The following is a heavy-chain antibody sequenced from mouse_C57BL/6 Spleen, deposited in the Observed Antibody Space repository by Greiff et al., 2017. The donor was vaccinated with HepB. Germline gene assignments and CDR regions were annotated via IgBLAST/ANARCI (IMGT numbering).Heavy chain of an antibody. CDR2: IWSGGST. V-gene: IGHV2-2*01. J-gene: IGHJ4*01. D-gene: IGHD2-2*01. Sequence: VQRVESGPGLVQPSQSLSITCTVSGFSLTSYGVHWVRQSPGKGLEWLGVIWSGGSTDYNAAFISRLSISKDNSKSQVFFKMNSLQADDTAIYYCARKGVTTPLAMDYWGQGTSVTVSS. CDR1: GFSLTSYG. CDR3: ARKGVTTPLAMDY.